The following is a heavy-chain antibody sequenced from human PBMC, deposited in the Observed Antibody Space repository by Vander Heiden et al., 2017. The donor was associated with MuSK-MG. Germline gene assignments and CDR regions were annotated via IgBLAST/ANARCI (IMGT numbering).Heavy chain of an antibody. J-gene: IGHJ4*02. CDR1: GFTFSSDS. Sequence: EVQLVESGGGLVKPGGSLRLSCAASGFTFSSDSMNWVRQAPGKGLEWVSSISSSSSYIYYADSVKGRFTISRDNAKNSLYLQMNSLRAEDTAVYYCATAKTAYYFDYWGQGTLVTSPQ. CDR3: ATAKTAYYFDY. CDR2: ISSSSSYI. V-gene: IGHV3-21*01.